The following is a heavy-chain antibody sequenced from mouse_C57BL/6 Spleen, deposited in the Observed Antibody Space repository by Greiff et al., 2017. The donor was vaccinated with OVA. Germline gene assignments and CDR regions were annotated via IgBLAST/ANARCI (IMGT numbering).Heavy chain of an antibody. D-gene: IGHD1-1*01. J-gene: IGHJ2*01. Sequence: EVQLQQSGPELVKPGASVKISCKASGYTFTDYYMNWVKQSHGKSLEWIGDINPNNGGTSYNQKFKGKATLPVNKSSSTAYMELRSLTSEDSAVYYCARWLLWGQGTTLTVSS. CDR1: GYTFTDYY. CDR3: ARWLL. CDR2: INPNNGGT. V-gene: IGHV1-26*01.